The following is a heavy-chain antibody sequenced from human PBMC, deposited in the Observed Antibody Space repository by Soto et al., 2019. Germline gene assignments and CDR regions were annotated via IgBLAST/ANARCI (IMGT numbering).Heavy chain of an antibody. CDR2: ISSSSSYI. CDR1: GFTFSSYS. CDR3: ARDRLGYGPHVYYYYGMDV. Sequence: EVQLVESGGGLVKPGGSLRLSCAASGFTFSSYSMNWVRQAPGKGLEWVSSISSSSSYIYYADSVKGRFTISRDNAKNSLYLQMNSMRAEDTAVYYCARDRLGYGPHVYYYYGMDVWGQGTTVTVSS. D-gene: IGHD5-18*01. J-gene: IGHJ6*02. V-gene: IGHV3-21*01.